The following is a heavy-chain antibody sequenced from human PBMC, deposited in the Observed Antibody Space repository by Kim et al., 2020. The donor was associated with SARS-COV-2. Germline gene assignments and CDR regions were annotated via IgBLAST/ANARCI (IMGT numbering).Heavy chain of an antibody. Sequence: YYADSVKGRFTISRDNAKNSLYLQMNSLRAEDTAVYYCARDKGLPVYFDYWGQGTLVTVSS. CDR3: ARDKGLPVYFDY. J-gene: IGHJ4*02. V-gene: IGHV3-11*01.